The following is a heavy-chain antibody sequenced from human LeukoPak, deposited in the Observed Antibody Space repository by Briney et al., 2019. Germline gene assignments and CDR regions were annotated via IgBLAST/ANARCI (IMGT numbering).Heavy chain of an antibody. CDR3: ARPRAKVYLKSVTGGAFDI. CDR1: GGSISSYY. J-gene: IGHJ3*02. CDR2: INHSGST. D-gene: IGHD5-18*01. V-gene: IGHV4-34*01. Sequence: SETLSLTCTVSGGSISSYYWSWIRQPPGKGLEWIGEINHSGSTNYNPSLKSRVTISVDTSKNQFSLKLSSVTAADTAVYYCARPRAKVYLKSVTGGAFDIWGQGTMVTVSS.